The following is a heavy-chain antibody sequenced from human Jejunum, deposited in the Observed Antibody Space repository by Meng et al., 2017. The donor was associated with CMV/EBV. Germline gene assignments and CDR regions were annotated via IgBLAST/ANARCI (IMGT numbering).Heavy chain of an antibody. D-gene: IGHD6-19*01. V-gene: IGHV4-31*02. CDR3: ARVGNSGWVLHF. CDR1: AGFIISGGHY. J-gene: IGHJ4*02. CDR2: IYYTGNT. Sequence: VPAGFIISGGHYWNWIRQHPRKGLEWIGYIYYTGNTYYNPSLKSRVSMSVDTSKNQVFLNVSSVTAADTAVYYCARVGNSGWVLHFWGQGALVTVSS.